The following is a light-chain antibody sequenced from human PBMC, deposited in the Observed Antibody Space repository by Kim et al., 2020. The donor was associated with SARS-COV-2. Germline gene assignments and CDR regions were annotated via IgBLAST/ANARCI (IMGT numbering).Light chain of an antibody. CDR1: QGVSSSY. CDR2: GAS. V-gene: IGKV3-20*01. Sequence: SPGERAPLPCRASQGVSSSYLAWYQQKPGQAPRLLIYGASRRATGIPDRFSGSGSGTDFTLTISRLEPEDFAVYYWQEYGSSRTFGQGTKLEI. CDR3: QEYGSSRT. J-gene: IGKJ2*01.